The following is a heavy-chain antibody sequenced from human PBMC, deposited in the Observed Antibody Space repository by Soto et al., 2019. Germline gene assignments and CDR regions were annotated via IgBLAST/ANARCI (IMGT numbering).Heavy chain of an antibody. CDR2: IIPIFGTA. CDR1: GGTFSSYA. Sequence: QVQLVQSGAEVKRRGSSVKVSCKASGGTFSSYAISWVRQAPGQGLEWMGGIIPIFGTANYAQKCLGRVTITAGESKSTPYMGLSSLRSEDTPVYYCASSRSTSYCYGMDVWGQGTTVTVSS. J-gene: IGHJ6*02. CDR3: ASSRSTSYCYGMDV. V-gene: IGHV1-69*12.